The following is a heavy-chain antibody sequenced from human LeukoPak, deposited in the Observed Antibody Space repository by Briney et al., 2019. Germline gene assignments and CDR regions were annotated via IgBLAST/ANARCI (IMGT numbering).Heavy chain of an antibody. Sequence: GESLKISCKGSGYSFTNYWIGWVRQMPGKGLEWMGIIYPGDFDTRYSPSFQGQVTISADKSISTAYLQWSNLKASDTAIYYCARHVRQYSSGPDGVYYYMDVWGKGTTVIVSS. CDR3: ARHVRQYSSGPDGVYYYMDV. J-gene: IGHJ6*03. CDR2: IYPGDFDT. CDR1: GYSFTNYW. D-gene: IGHD6-19*01. V-gene: IGHV5-51*01.